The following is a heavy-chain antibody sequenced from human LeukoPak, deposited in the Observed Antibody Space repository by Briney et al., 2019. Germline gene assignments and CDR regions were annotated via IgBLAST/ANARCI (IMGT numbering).Heavy chain of an antibody. CDR1: EFTFSTYA. J-gene: IGHJ4*02. CDR2: ISGSGGSA. D-gene: IGHD3-10*01. V-gene: IGHV3-23*01. Sequence: PGGSLRLSCAASEFTFSTYAMSWVRQAPGKGLEWASSISGSGGSAYYADSVKGRFTISRDNSKNTLYLQMNSLRSEDTAVYYCAKKYGSGSYYFDYWGQGTLVTVSS. CDR3: AKKYGSGSYYFDY.